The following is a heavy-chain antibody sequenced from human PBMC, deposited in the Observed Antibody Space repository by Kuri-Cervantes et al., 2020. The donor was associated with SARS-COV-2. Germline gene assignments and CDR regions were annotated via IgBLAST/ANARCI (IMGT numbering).Heavy chain of an antibody. CDR1: GGSISTHGYY. Sequence: SETLSLTCTVSGGSISTHGYYWSWIRQHPGKDLEWIGYIYYGGTTYYNPSLKSLITISVDTSKNQFSLKLSSVTAADTAVYYCAREGCSGGSCYRSNWFDPWGHGTPVTVSS. CDR3: AREGCSGGSCYRSNWFDP. J-gene: IGHJ5*02. D-gene: IGHD2-15*01. V-gene: IGHV4-31*01. CDR2: IYYGGTT.